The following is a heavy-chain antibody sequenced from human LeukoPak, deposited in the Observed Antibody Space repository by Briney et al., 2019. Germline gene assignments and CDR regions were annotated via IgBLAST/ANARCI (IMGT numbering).Heavy chain of an antibody. D-gene: IGHD2-15*01. CDR3: ARAATGLGSDFDY. CDR1: GFTFSSYW. J-gene: IGHJ4*02. V-gene: IGHV3-7*01. CDR2: IKQDGSEK. Sequence: GGSLRLSCAASGFTFSSYWMSWVRQAPGRGLEWVANIKQDGSEKYYVDSVKGRFTISRDNAKNSLYLQMNSLRAEDTAVYYCARAATGLGSDFDYWGQGTLVTVSS.